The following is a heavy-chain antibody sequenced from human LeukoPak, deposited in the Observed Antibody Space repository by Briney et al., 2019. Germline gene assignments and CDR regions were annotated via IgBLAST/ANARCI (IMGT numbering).Heavy chain of an antibody. CDR2: INPNSGGT. CDR3: ARGGYSSGGSCYSNWFDP. Sequence: ASVKVSCKASGYTFTGYYMHWVRQAPGQGLEWMGWINPNSGGTNYAQKFQGWVTMTRDTSISTAYMELSRLRADDTAVYYCARGGYSSGGSCYSNWFDPWGQGTLVTVSS. D-gene: IGHD2-15*01. J-gene: IGHJ5*02. V-gene: IGHV1-2*04. CDR1: GYTFTGYY.